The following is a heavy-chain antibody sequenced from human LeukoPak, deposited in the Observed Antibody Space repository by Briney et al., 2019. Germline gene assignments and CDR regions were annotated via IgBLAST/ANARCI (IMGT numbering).Heavy chain of an antibody. CDR1: GFTFSNYW. CDR2: IKQDGSEK. V-gene: IGHV3-7*01. CDR3: ARVKQQLVRLLGRDTTYYYYYIDV. Sequence: QPGGSLRLSCAASGFTFSNYWMSWVRQAQGKGLEGVANIKQDGSEKHYVDSVKGRFTISRDNAKNSLFLQMNSLRAEDTAVYYCARVKQQLVRLLGRDTTYYYYYIDVWGKGTTVTVSS. J-gene: IGHJ6*03. D-gene: IGHD6-13*01.